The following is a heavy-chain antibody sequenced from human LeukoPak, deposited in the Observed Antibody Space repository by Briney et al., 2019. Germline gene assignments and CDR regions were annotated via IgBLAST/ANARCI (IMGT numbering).Heavy chain of an antibody. D-gene: IGHD3-10*01. CDR2: IWYDGSNK. Sequence: GGSLRLSRAASGFTFSSYGMHWVRQAPGKGLEWVAVIWYDGSNKYYTDSVKGRFTISRDNSKNTLNLQMNSLRAEDTAVYYCARRFGDDAFDIWGQGTVVTVSS. V-gene: IGHV3-33*01. J-gene: IGHJ3*02. CDR3: ARRFGDDAFDI. CDR1: GFTFSSYG.